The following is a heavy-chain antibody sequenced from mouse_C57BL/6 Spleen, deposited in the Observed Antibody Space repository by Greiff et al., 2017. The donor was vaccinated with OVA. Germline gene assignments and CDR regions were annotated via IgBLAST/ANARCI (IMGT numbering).Heavy chain of an antibody. CDR3: AREDGSSPYYFDY. J-gene: IGHJ2*01. Sequence: LQESGPELVKPGASVKISCKASGYAFSSSWMNWVKQRPGKGLEWIGRIYPGDGDTNYNGKFKSKATLTADKSSSTAYMQLSSLTSEDSAVYFCAREDGSSPYYFDYWGQGTTLTVSS. V-gene: IGHV1-82*01. CDR2: IYPGDGDT. D-gene: IGHD1-1*01. CDR1: GYAFSSSW.